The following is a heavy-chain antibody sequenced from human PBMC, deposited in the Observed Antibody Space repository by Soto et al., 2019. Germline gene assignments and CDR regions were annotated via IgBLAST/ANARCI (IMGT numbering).Heavy chain of an antibody. V-gene: IGHV1-18*01. CDR3: ARDRRGYSYGTGDYFDY. CDR2: ISAYNGNT. CDR1: GYTFTSYG. Sequence: QVQLVQSGAEVKKPGASVKVSCKASGYTFTSYGISWVRQAPGQGLEWMGWISAYNGNTNYAQKLQGRVTMTTDTSTSTAYRELRSLRSDDTAVYYCARDRRGYSYGTGDYFDYWGQGTLVTVSS. J-gene: IGHJ4*02. D-gene: IGHD5-18*01.